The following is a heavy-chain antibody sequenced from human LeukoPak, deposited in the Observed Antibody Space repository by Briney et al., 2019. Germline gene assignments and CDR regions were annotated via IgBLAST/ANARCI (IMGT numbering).Heavy chain of an antibody. CDR1: GGSISSYY. CDR3: ARATDTAMEQYYFDY. V-gene: IGHV4-4*07. J-gene: IGHJ4*02. Sequence: SETLSLTCTVSGGSISSYYWSWIRQPAGKGLEWIGRIYTSGSTIYNPSLKSRVTMSVDTSKNQFSLKLSSVTAADTAVYYCARATDTAMEQYYFDYWGQGTLVTVSS. D-gene: IGHD5-18*01. CDR2: IYTSGST.